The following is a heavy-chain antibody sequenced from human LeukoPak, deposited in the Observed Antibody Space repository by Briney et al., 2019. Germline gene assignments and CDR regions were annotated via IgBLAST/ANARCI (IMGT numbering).Heavy chain of an antibody. V-gene: IGHV1-46*01. CDR1: GYTFTSYY. J-gene: IGHJ4*02. D-gene: IGHD3-22*01. CDR2: INPSGGST. Sequence: WASVKVSCKASGYTFTSYYMHWVRQAPGQGLEWMGIINPSGGSTSYAQKFQGRVTMTRDTSTSTVYMELGSLRSEDTAVYYCASTYYYDSSGYYKTGCFTYWGQGTLVTVSS. CDR3: ASTYYYDSSGYYKTGCFTY.